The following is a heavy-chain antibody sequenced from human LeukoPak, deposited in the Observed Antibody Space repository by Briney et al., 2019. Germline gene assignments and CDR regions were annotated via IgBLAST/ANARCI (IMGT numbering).Heavy chain of an antibody. CDR2: ISGSGGST. D-gene: IGHD3-22*01. V-gene: IGHV3-23*01. J-gene: IGHJ4*02. CDR1: GFTFSSYA. Sequence: GGSLRLSCAASGFTFSSYAISWVRQAPGKGLEWVSAISGSGGSTYYADSVKGWFTISRDNSKNTLYLQMNSLRAEDTAVYYCAKDTYDSSGYYYPFSYWGQGTLVTVSS. CDR3: AKDTYDSSGYYYPFSY.